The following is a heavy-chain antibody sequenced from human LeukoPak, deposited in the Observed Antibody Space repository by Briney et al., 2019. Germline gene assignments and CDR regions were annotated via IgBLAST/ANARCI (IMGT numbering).Heavy chain of an antibody. CDR3: ATGYGRGRGAFDI. J-gene: IGHJ3*02. V-gene: IGHV5-51*01. Sequence: GESLKTSRCGFGNRFNSYWNGLGPQMPGKGLEYRGIIYPGDSDTRYSPSFQGHVTISADKSISTAYLQWSSLQASDTAMYYCATGYGRGRGAFDIWGQGTMVTVSS. CDR1: GNRFNSYW. CDR2: IYPGDSDT. D-gene: IGHD6-19*01.